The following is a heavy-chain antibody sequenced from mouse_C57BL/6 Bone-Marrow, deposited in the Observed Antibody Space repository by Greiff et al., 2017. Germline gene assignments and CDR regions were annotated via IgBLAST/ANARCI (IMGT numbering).Heavy chain of an antibody. CDR3: TRRDHYYGSYFDY. V-gene: IGHV1-5*01. Sequence: VQLQQSGTVLARPGASVKMSCKTSGYTFTSYWMHWVKQRPGQGLEWIGAIYPGNSDTSYNQKFKGKAKLTAVTSASTAYMELSSLTNEYSAVYYCTRRDHYYGSYFDYWGQGTTLTVSS. J-gene: IGHJ2*01. D-gene: IGHD1-1*01. CDR2: IYPGNSDT. CDR1: GYTFTSYW.